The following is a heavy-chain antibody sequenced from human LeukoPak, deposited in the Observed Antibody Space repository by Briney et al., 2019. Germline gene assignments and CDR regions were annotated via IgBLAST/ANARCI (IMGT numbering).Heavy chain of an antibody. CDR1: GFIFSSYS. CDR3: AIVDIVATIGYGMDV. V-gene: IGHV3-21*01. J-gene: IGHJ6*02. D-gene: IGHD5-12*01. CDR2: ISSSSSYI. Sequence: GGSLRLSCAASGFIFSSYSMNWVRQAPGKGLEWVSSISSSSSYIYYADSVKGRFTISRDNAKNSLYLQMNSLRAEDTAVYYCAIVDIVATIGYGMDVWGQGTTVTVSS.